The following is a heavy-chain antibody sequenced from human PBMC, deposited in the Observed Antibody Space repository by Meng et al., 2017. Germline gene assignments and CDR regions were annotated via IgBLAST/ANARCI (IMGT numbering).Heavy chain of an antibody. V-gene: IGHV1-69*01. CDR2: IIPIFGTA. J-gene: IGHJ5*02. D-gene: IGHD2-2*01. CDR1: GGTFSSYV. CDR3: ARVPYCSSTSCYLTGSNWFDP. Sequence: QGELVQSWAAVKKPGSSGKGPCKASGGTFSSYVIRWVRQAPGQGLEWMGGIIPIFGTANYAQKFQGRVTITADESTSTAYMELSSLRSEDTAVYYCARVPYCSSTSCYLTGSNWFDPWGQGTLVTVSS.